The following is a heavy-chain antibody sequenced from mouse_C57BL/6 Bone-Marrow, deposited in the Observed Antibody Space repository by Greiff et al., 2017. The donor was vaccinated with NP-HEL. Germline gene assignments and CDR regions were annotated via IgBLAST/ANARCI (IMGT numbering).Heavy chain of an antibody. V-gene: IGHV1-72*01. CDR2: IDPNSGGT. J-gene: IGHJ1*03. D-gene: IGHD1-1*01. Sequence: QVQLKQPGAELVKPGASVKLSCKASGYTFTSYWMHWVKQRPGRGLEWIGRIDPNSGGTKYNEKFKSKATLTVDKPSSTAYMQLSSLTSEDAAVYYCARETTVVATDWYFDVWGTGTTVTVSS. CDR3: ARETTVVATDWYFDV. CDR1: GYTFTSYW.